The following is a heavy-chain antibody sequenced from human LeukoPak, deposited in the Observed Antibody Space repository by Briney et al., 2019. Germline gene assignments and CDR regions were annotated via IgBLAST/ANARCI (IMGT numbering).Heavy chain of an antibody. CDR3: ARDSGATYYDFWSGYQPKPQDAFDI. J-gene: IGHJ3*02. D-gene: IGHD3-3*01. CDR2: ISAYNGNT. Sequence: GASVKVSCKASGYTFTSYGISWVRQAPGQGLEWMGWISAYNGNTNYAQKLQGRVTMTTDTSTSTAYMELRSLRTDDTAVYYCARDSGATYYDFWSGYQPKPQDAFDIWGQGTMVIVSS. CDR1: GYTFTSYG. V-gene: IGHV1-18*01.